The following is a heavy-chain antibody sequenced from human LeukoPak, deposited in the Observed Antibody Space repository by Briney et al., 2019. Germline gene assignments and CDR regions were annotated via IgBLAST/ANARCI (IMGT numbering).Heavy chain of an antibody. V-gene: IGHV1-18*01. CDR1: GYTFISYT. J-gene: IGHJ4*02. CDR2: ISAYKDNT. D-gene: IGHD6-19*01. CDR3: ARDFKVAGDLDY. Sequence: ASVKVSCKASGYTFISYTISWLRQAPGQGLEWMGWISAYKDNTTYAQKLQARVTMTTDTSTSTAYMELRSLISDDTAVYYCARDFKVAGDLDYWGQGTLVTVSS.